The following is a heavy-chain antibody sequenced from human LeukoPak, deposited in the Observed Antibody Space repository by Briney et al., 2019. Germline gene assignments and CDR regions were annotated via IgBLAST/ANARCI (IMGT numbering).Heavy chain of an antibody. D-gene: IGHD5-12*01. V-gene: IGHV4-30-4*01. CDR2: IFYSGST. J-gene: IGHJ2*01. CDR1: GGSISSGDHY. Sequence: SETLSLTCTVSGGSISSGDHYWSWIRQPPGKGLEWIGHIFYSGSTSYNPSLKSRATISGDTSKNQLSLKLGSVTAADTAVYYCARRGSNFALWYFDLWSRGTLVIVSS. CDR3: ARRGSNFALWYFDL.